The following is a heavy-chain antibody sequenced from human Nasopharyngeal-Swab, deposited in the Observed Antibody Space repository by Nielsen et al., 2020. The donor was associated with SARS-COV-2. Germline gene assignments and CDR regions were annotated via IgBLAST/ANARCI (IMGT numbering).Heavy chain of an antibody. CDR3: ARSYVLRFLEWPAPPDY. J-gene: IGHJ4*02. CDR1: GFTFSSYA. D-gene: IGHD3-3*01. V-gene: IGHV3-23*01. CDR2: ISGSGGST. Sequence: GGSLRLSCAASGFTFSSYAMSWVRQAPGKGLEWVSAISGSGGSTYYADSVKGRFTISRDNSKNTLYLQMNSLRAEDTAVYYCARSYVLRFLEWPAPPDYWGQGTLVTVSS.